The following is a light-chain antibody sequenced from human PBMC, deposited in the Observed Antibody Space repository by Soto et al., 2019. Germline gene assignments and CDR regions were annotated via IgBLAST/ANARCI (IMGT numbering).Light chain of an antibody. Sequence: QSVLTQPPSASETPGQRVTISCSGSSSNIGRNAVNWYQHLPGTATKLLIYNNNQRPSGVPDRLSGTKSGTSASLAISGLRSEDAADYYCAAWDYSLSGLLFGGGTQLTVL. J-gene: IGLJ3*02. CDR1: SSNIGRNA. CDR3: AAWDYSLSGLL. CDR2: NNN. V-gene: IGLV1-44*01.